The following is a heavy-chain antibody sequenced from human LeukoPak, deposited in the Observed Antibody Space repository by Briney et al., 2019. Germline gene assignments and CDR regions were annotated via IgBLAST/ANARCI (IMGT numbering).Heavy chain of an antibody. V-gene: IGHV3-11*05. CDR3: ARGRELLGWYFDL. CDR2: ISGSSTFT. CDR1: GFTFSDSY. J-gene: IGHJ2*01. D-gene: IGHD1-7*01. Sequence: GGSLRLSCAASGFTFSDSYMSWIRQAPGKGLEWVSYISGSSTFTNFADSVRGRFTISRDNAKNSLYLQMKGLRAEDTAVYYCARGRELLGWYFDLWGRGTLVTVSS.